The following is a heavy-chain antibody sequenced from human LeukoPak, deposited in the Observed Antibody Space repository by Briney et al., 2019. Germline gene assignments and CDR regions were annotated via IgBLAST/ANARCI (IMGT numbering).Heavy chain of an antibody. J-gene: IGHJ4*02. CDR2: INPSGGST. Sequence: ASVKVSCKASGYTFTSYGISWVRQAPGQGLEWMGIINPSGGSTSYAQKFQGRVTMTRDTSTSTVYMELSSLRSEDTAVYYCARAGIAAALQEIDYWGQGTLVTVSS. CDR1: GYTFTSYG. CDR3: ARAGIAAALQEIDY. V-gene: IGHV1-46*01. D-gene: IGHD6-13*01.